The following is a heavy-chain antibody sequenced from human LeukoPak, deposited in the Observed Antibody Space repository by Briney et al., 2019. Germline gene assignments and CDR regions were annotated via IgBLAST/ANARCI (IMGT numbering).Heavy chain of an antibody. J-gene: IGHJ4*02. CDR2: IYPGDSDT. CDR3: ARPGYSGYDNFDY. D-gene: IGHD5-12*01. CDR1: GYSFTSYW. V-gene: IGHV5-51*01. Sequence: GESLKISCKGSGYSFTSYWIGWVRQMPGKGLEWMGIIYPGDSDTRYSPSFQGRVTISADKSISTAYLQWSSLEASDTAMYHCARPGYSGYDNFDYWGQGTLVTVSS.